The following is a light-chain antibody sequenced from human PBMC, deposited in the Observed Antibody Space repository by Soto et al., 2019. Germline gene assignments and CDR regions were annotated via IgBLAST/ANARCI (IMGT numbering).Light chain of an antibody. CDR3: KQYGTSLMYS. CDR2: SRS. CDR1: QSISSAY. J-gene: IGKJ2*01. Sequence: EIVLTQSPGTLSLSPGERATLSCRASQSISSAYFAWYQHKPGQAPSLLIYSRSLRATGIPDRFSGSGSGPRFTVSNSRLKPEDCAVDYCKQYGTSLMYSFGQGTELEIK. V-gene: IGKV3-20*01.